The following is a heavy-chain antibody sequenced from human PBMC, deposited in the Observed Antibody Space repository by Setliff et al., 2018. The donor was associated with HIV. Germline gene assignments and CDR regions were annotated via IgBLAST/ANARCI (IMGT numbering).Heavy chain of an antibody. CDR3: TRAFPPMIPAAFDI. Sequence: WASVKVSCKASGFSFSRHYMHWVRQAPGEGLEWVAMINPSDGIPSYAQKFQDRVVVTRDTSRSIVYMELSSLLSEDTAVYFCTRAFPPMIPAAFDIWGLGTLVTV. V-gene: IGHV1-46*01. D-gene: IGHD3-16*01. J-gene: IGHJ3*02. CDR2: INPSDGIP. CDR1: GFSFSRHY.